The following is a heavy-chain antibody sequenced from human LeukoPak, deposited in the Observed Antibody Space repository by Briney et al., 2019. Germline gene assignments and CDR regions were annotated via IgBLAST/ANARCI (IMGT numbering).Heavy chain of an antibody. Sequence: PSETLSLTCAVYGGSFSGYYWSWIRQPPGKGLEWIGEIHHSGSTNYNPSLKSRVTISVDTSKNQFSLKLSSVTAADTAVYYCARVGADGSGFLFDYWGQGTLVTVSS. D-gene: IGHD3-10*01. J-gene: IGHJ4*02. CDR1: GGSFSGYY. CDR2: IHHSGST. V-gene: IGHV4-34*01. CDR3: ARVGADGSGFLFDY.